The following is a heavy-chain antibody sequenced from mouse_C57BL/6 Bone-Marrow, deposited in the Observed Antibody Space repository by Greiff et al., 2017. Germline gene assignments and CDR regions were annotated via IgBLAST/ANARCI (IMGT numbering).Heavy chain of an antibody. V-gene: IGHV3-6*01. CDR3: SREVFSWFAH. CDR1: GYSITSGYY. CDR2: ISYDGSN. Sequence: EVKLMESGPGLVKPSQSLSLTCSVTGYSITSGYYWNWIRQFPGNKLEWMGYISYDGSNNYNPSLKNRISITRDPSKNQFCLKLNSVTTEDTATYYCSREVFSWFAHWGQGTLVTVSA. J-gene: IGHJ3*01.